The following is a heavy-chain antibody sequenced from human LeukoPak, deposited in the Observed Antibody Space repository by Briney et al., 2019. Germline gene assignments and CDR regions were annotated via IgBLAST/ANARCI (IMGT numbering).Heavy chain of an antibody. CDR2: ISGSGDNT. J-gene: IGHJ4*02. V-gene: IGHV3-23*01. CDR3: AKRSGDTTGWFFDF. CDR1: GFSFSSYA. D-gene: IGHD6-19*01. Sequence: GGSLKLSCAASGFSFSSYAMSWVRQAPGKGLEWVSSISGSGDNTYYAESVKGRFTISRDNSKNTLFLQMNSLRAEDTAVFYCAKRSGDTTGWFFDFWGQGTLVTVSS.